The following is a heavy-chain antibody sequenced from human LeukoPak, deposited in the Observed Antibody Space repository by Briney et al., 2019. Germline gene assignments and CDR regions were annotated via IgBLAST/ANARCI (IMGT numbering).Heavy chain of an antibody. CDR3: ARDGRAAAGRRWLDY. D-gene: IGHD6-13*01. CDR1: GFTFNTYW. Sequence: GGSLRLSCAASGFTFNTYWMHWVRQAPGKGLVCVSRIKSDGSAPSYADSVKGRFTISRDNAKNTLYLQMNSLRAEDTAVYYCARDGRAAAGRRWLDYWGQGTLVTVSS. J-gene: IGHJ4*02. V-gene: IGHV3-74*01. CDR2: IKSDGSAP.